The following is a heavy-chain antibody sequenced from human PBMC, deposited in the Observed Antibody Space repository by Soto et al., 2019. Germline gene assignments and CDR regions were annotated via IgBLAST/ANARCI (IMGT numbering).Heavy chain of an antibody. D-gene: IGHD3-22*01. CDR1: GGSISSGDYY. CDR2: IYYSGST. V-gene: IGHV4-30-4*01. Sequence: SETLSLTCTVSGGSISSGDYYWSWIRQPPGKGLEWIGYIYYSGSTYYNPSLKSRVTISVDTSKNQFSLKLSSVTAADTAVYYCARDMIVVVPYYYYGTDVWGQGPTVTVSS. J-gene: IGHJ6*02. CDR3: ARDMIVVVPYYYYGTDV.